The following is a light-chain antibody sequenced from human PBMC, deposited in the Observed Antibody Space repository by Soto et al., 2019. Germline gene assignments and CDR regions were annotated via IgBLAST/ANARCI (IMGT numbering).Light chain of an antibody. Sequence: QSVLTQPASVSVSPGRSITISCTGTSSDVGGYNYVSWYQQHPGKAPKLMIYDVSNRPSGVSNRFSGSKSGNTASLTISGLQAEDEADYYCSSYTSSSTRVFGTGTKVTVL. CDR1: SSDVGGYNY. V-gene: IGLV2-14*01. CDR2: DVS. J-gene: IGLJ1*01. CDR3: SSYTSSSTRV.